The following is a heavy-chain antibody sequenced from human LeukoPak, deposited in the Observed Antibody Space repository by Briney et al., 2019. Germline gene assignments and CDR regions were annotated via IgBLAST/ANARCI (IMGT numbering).Heavy chain of an antibody. V-gene: IGHV1-18*01. J-gene: IGHJ4*02. CDR1: GYTFTSYG. Sequence: ASVKVSCKASGYTFTSYGISWVRQAPGQGLEWMGWISAYNGNTNYAQKLQGRVTMTTDTSTRTAYMEMRSLRSDDTAVYYCAREKNYDIVAGYYSATDYWGQGTLVTVSS. CDR3: AREKNYDIVAGYYSATDY. D-gene: IGHD3-9*01. CDR2: ISAYNGNT.